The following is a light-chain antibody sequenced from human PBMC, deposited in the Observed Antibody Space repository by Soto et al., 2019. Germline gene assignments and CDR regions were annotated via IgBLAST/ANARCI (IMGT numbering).Light chain of an antibody. CDR1: QSVSSSY. CDR2: GAS. J-gene: IGKJ2*01. CDR3: QQYGSSPIT. V-gene: IGKV3-20*01. Sequence: EIVLTQSPGTLSLSPGERVTLSCRASQSVSSSYLAWYQQKPGQAPRLLIYGASSRATGIPDRFNGSGSGTDVTHIISRLEPEDFAVYYCQQYGSSPITFGQGTKLEVK.